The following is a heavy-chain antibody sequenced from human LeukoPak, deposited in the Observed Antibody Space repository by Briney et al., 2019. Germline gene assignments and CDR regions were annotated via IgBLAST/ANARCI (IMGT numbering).Heavy chain of an antibody. D-gene: IGHD2-2*01. J-gene: IGHJ3*02. CDR3: ARGHCSSTSCYPSNAFDI. CDR1: GGSISSYY. V-gene: IGHV4-59*01. CDR2: IYYSGST. Sequence: SETLSLTCTVSGGSISSYYWSWIRQPPGKGLEWIGYIYYSGSTNYNPSLRSRVTISVDTSKNQFSLKLSSVTAADTAVYYCARGHCSSTSCYPSNAFDIWGQGTMVTVSS.